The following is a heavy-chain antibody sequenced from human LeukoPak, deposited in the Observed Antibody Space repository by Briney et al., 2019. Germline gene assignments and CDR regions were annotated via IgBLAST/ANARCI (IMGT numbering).Heavy chain of an antibody. CDR2: IRRDGSET. V-gene: IGHV3-7*01. J-gene: IGHJ3*01. D-gene: IGHD3-22*01. CDR3: ARDDTHYGSSGSFYDAFDV. Sequence: GGSLRLSCAASGFTFSSYWMTWVRRAPGKGLEWVANIRRDGSETHYVDSVMGRFTISRDNAKNSLYLQMNSLRAEDTAVYYCARDDTHYGSSGSFYDAFDVWGQGTMVTVSS. CDR1: GFTFSSYW.